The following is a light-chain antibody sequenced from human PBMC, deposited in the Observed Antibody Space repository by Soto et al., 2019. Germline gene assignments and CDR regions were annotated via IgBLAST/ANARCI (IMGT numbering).Light chain of an antibody. CDR3: QQYGTSPFT. J-gene: IGKJ2*01. CDR2: GVY. CDR1: RRINSNY. Sequence: EIVLTQSPGTLSLSPGERATLSCRASRRINSNYVAWYQHKPGQVPTFLIYGVYNRATGIPERFSGSGSGADFSLTISRLEPEDFAVYYCQQYGTSPFTFGQGTKVEMK. V-gene: IGKV3-20*01.